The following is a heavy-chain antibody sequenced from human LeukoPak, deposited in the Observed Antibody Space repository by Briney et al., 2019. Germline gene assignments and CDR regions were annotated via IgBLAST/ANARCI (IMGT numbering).Heavy chain of an antibody. CDR3: GRYREGLAYFYY. CDR1: GYTFTGKF. CDR2: IDPNSGGT. D-gene: IGHD3-16*02. J-gene: IGHJ4*02. Sequence: ASVKVSCKASGYTFTGKFIHWVRQAPGQGLEWMGWIDPNSGGTDYAQKFRGRGTMTRDTATSTAYMDLSSMISVDTALYYRGRYREGLAYFYYWGQGTLVTVSS. V-gene: IGHV1-2*02.